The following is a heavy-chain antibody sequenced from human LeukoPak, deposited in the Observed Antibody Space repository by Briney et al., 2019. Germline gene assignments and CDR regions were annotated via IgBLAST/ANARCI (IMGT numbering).Heavy chain of an antibody. CDR2: IYRGGSR. D-gene: IGHD1-14*01. CDR1: GFIVSNNF. V-gene: IGHV3-53*01. CDR3: AREGVYNSPFDS. J-gene: IGHJ4*02. Sequence: GGSLRLSCAATGFIVSNNFMSWVRQTPGKGLEWVSVIYRGGSRDYADSVKGRFTISRDTSKNTIYLQINSLRVEDTAIYYCAREGVYNSPFDSWGQGTLVTVSS.